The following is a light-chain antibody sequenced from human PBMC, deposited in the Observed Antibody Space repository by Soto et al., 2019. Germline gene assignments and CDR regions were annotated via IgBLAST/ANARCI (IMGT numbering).Light chain of an antibody. J-gene: IGKJ4*01. CDR2: GAS. CDR1: QSVSSSY. Sequence: EIVLTQSPGTLSLSPGERATLSCRASQSVSSSYLAWYQQKPGQAPRLLIYGASSRATGIPDRFSGRGSGTDFTLTLSRLEPEDSAVYFCQQYSSSLPVTFGGGTKVVIK. V-gene: IGKV3-20*01. CDR3: QQYSSSLPVT.